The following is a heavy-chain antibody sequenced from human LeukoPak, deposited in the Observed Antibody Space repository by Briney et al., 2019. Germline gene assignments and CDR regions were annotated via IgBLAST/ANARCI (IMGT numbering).Heavy chain of an antibody. CDR1: GFTFGSYA. Sequence: GGSLRLSCAASGFTFGSYAMSWVRQAPGKGLEWVSAITGSGATTYYAESVKGRFTISRDNSHNTLFLQMNSLRAEDTAIYYCAKAIGWGQGTMVTVSS. CDR2: ITGSGATT. J-gene: IGHJ3*01. D-gene: IGHD2/OR15-2a*01. CDR3: AKAIG. V-gene: IGHV3-23*01.